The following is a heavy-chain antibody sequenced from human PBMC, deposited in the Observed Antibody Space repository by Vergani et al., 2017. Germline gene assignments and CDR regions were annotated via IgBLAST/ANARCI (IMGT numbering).Heavy chain of an antibody. V-gene: IGHV3-48*03. J-gene: IGHJ3*02. CDR3: ARAGGGIVGAIFGTDAFDI. D-gene: IGHD1-26*01. CDR2: ISSSGSTI. Sequence: EVQLVESGGGLVQPGGSLRLSCAASGFTFSSYEMNWVRQAPGKGVEWVSYISSSGSTINYADSVKGRFTISRDNAKNSLYLQMNSLRAEDTACYYCARAGGGIVGAIFGTDAFDIWGQGTMVTVSS. CDR1: GFTFSSYE.